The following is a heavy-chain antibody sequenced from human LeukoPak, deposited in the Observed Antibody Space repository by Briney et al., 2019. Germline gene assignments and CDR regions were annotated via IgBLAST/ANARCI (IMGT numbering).Heavy chain of an antibody. V-gene: IGHV4-34*01. CDR3: ARDGVGRGGDWFDP. J-gene: IGHJ5*02. CDR1: GGSFSGYY. CDR2: INHSGST. Sequence: PSETLSLTCAVYGGSFSGYYWSWIRQPPGKGLEWIGEINHSGSTNYNPSLKSRVTISVDTSKNQFSLKLSSVTAADTAVYYCARDGVGRGGDWFDPWGQGTLVTVSS. D-gene: IGHD1-26*01.